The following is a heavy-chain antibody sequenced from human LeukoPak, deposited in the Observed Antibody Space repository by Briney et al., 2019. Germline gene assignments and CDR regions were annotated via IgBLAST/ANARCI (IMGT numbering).Heavy chain of an antibody. V-gene: IGHV1-69*13. CDR3: ARGHLIAARPKITYYYYGMDV. D-gene: IGHD6-6*01. CDR1: GDTFSSYA. CDR2: IIPIFGTA. Sequence: GASVKVSCTASGDTFSSYAISWVRQAPGQGLEWMGGIIPIFGTANYAQKFQGRVTITADESTSTAYMELSSLRSEDTAVYYCARGHLIAARPKITYYYYGMDVWGQGTTVTVSS. J-gene: IGHJ6*02.